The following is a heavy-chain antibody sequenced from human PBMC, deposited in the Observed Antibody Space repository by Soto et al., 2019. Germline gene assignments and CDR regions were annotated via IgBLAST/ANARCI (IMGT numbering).Heavy chain of an antibody. Sequence: EVQLVESGGGLVQPGGSLRLSCAASGFTFRSSWISWVRLHPGNGLEWVANIKDDGSETYYVDSVKGRFTISRDNAKNSLYRQMNSLRVEDTAVYYCGNSYAARGWYEGSDYWGRGTVVTVSS. V-gene: IGHV3-7*03. J-gene: IGHJ4*02. D-gene: IGHD6-19*01. CDR1: GFTFRSSW. CDR3: GNSYAARGWYEGSDY. CDR2: IKDDGSET.